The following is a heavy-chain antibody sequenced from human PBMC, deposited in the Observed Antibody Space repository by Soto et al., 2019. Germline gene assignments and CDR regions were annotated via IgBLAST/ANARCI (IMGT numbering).Heavy chain of an antibody. CDR2: MNPNSGNT. Sequence: ASVKVSCKVSGYTLTELSMHWVRQAPGKGLEWMGWMNPNSGNTGYAQKFQGRVTMTRNTSISTAYMELSSLRSEDTAVYYCARAGRTETGFDYWGQGTLVTVSS. V-gene: IGHV1-8*01. CDR3: ARAGRTETGFDY. J-gene: IGHJ4*02. CDR1: GYTLTELS.